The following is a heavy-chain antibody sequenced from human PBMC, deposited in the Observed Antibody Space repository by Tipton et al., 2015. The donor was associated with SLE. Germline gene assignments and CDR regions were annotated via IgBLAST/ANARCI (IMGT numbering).Heavy chain of an antibody. CDR3: ARRRPTSYGMDV. V-gene: IGHV4-59*12. D-gene: IGHD5-24*01. CDR1: GYSISSYY. Sequence: TLSLTCTVSGYSISSYYWSWIRQPPGKGLEWIGYIYYSGSTNYNPSLKSRVTISVDTSKNQFSLKLSSVTAADTAVYYCARRRPTSYGMDVWGQGTTVTVSS. J-gene: IGHJ6*02. CDR2: IYYSGST.